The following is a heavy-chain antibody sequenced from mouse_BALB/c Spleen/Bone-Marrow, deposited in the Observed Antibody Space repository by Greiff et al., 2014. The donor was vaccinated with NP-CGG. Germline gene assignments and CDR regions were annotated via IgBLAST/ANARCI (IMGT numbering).Heavy chain of an antibody. Sequence: EVQVVESGGGLVKPGESLKLSCAASGFTFSDYYMYWVRQTPEKRLEWVATISDGGGYTYYPDSVWGRFTISRDNAKNNLYLQMSSLKSEDTAMYYCARSGERYGAMDYWGQGTSVTVFS. CDR3: ARSGERYGAMDY. V-gene: IGHV5-4*02. D-gene: IGHD2-10*02. J-gene: IGHJ4*01. CDR1: GFTFSDYY. CDR2: ISDGGGYT.